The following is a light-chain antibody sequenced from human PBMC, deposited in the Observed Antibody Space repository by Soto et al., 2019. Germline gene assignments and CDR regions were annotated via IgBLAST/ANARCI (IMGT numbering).Light chain of an antibody. V-gene: IGLV2-14*03. J-gene: IGLJ2*01. CDR3: TSRTTSTTMI. Sequence: QSALTQPASVSGSPGQSITISCTGTSSDIGAYNFVSWYQQHPGKAPKLMIYDVNIRPSGVSNRFSGSKSGNTASLTISGLQAEDEADYYCTSRTTSTTMIFGGGNKVTVL. CDR2: DVN. CDR1: SSDIGAYNF.